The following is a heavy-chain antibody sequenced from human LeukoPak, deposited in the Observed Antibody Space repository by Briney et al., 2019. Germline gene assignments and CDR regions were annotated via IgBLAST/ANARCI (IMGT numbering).Heavy chain of an antibody. D-gene: IGHD3-22*01. CDR3: ARGGYYYDSSGYTGDFDY. J-gene: IGHJ4*02. CDR2: IIPIFGTA. V-gene: IGHV1-69*05. CDR1: GGTFRSYA. Sequence: ASVKVSCKASGGTFRSYAISWVRQAPGQGLEWMGGIIPIFGTANYAQKFQGRVTITTDESTSTAYMELSSLRSEDTAVYYCARGGYYYDSSGYTGDFDYWGQGTLVTVSS.